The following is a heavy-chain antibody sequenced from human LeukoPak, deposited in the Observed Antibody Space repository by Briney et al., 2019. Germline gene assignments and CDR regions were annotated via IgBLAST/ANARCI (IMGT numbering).Heavy chain of an antibody. CDR1: GGSISSYY. CDR3: ARALASGRLPYFDY. CDR2: ISYTGST. Sequence: SETLSLTCTVSGGSISSYYWSWIRQPPGKGLEWIGYISYTGSTNYNPSLESRVTISVDTSKNRFSLKLNSVTAADTAVYYCARALASGRLPYFDYWGQGTLVTVSS. D-gene: IGHD5-12*01. J-gene: IGHJ4*02. V-gene: IGHV4-59*01.